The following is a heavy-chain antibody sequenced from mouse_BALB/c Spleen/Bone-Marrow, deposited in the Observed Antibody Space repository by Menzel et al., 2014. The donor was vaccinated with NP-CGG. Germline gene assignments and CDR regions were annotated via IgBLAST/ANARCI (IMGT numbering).Heavy chain of an antibody. CDR2: IRDKANGYTT. CDR3: ARDVGRLFFDV. V-gene: IGHV7-3*02. Sequence: EVMLVESGGGLVQPGGSLRLSCATSGFTFTDYYMNWVRQLPGMALEWLGFIRDKANGYTTDYSTSVKGRFTISRDNSQNILYPQTNTLRTEDSATYYCARDVGRLFFDVWGAGTTVTVSS. D-gene: IGHD3-3*01. J-gene: IGHJ1*01. CDR1: GFTFTDYY.